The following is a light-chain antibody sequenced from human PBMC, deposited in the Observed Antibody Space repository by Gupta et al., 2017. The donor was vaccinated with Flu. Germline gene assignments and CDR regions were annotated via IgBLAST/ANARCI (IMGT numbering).Light chain of an antibody. CDR2: GAS. J-gene: IGKJ4*01. V-gene: IGKV3-15*01. CDR1: QNINSN. Sequence: EIVMTQSPATLSASPGERVILSCRASQNINSNLAWYQQRPGQAPRLVIYGASARATGLPARFSGSGSGTQFTLTISSLQSEDFGIYYCQQHHEWPPLTFGGGTKVE. CDR3: QQHHEWPPLT.